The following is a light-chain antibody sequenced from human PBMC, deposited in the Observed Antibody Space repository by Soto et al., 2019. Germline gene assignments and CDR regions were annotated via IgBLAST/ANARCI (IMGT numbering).Light chain of an antibody. CDR1: SSNIGAGYD. V-gene: IGLV1-40*01. J-gene: IGLJ2*01. CDR2: GNS. Sequence: QSVLTQPPSVSGAPGQGVTISCTGSSSNIGAGYDVHWYQQLPGTAPKLLIYGNSNRPSGVPDRFSGSKSGTSASLAITGLQAEDEADYYCQSYDSILSGSVFGGGTKLTVL. CDR3: QSYDSILSGSV.